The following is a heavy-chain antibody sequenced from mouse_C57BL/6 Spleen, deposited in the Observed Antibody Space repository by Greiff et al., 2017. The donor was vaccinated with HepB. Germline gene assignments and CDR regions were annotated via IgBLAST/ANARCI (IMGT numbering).Heavy chain of an antibody. V-gene: IGHV1-54*01. J-gene: IGHJ3*01. CDR2: INPGSGGT. CDR1: GYAFTNYL. D-gene: IGHD4-1*01. Sequence: QVQLKQSGAELVRPGTSVKVSCKASGYAFTNYLIEWVKQRPGQGLEWIGVINPGSGGTNYNEKFKGKATLTADKSSSTAYMQLSSLTSADSAVYFCARTELTGAFAYWGQGTLVTVSA. CDR3: ARTELTGAFAY.